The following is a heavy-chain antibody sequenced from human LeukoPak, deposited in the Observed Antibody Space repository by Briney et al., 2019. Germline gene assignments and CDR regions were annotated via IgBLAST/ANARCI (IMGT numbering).Heavy chain of an antibody. CDR2: IYYSGSA. CDR1: GGSISSHD. CDR3: ARESVYYYYMAV. Sequence: SETLSLTCTVSGGSISSHDWSWIRQPPGKGLEWIGYIYYSGSANYNPSLKRRVTISVDTSKNQFSLQLSSVTAADTAVYYCARESVYYYYMAVWGKGTTVTVSS. V-gene: IGHV4-59*11. J-gene: IGHJ6*03.